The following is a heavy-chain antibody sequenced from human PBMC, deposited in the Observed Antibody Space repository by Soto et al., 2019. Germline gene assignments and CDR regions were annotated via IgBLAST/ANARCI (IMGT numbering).Heavy chain of an antibody. D-gene: IGHD3-3*01. CDR3: AKVAAFDLRSRFVREPAVSYYFDY. J-gene: IGHJ4*02. V-gene: IGHV3-23*01. CDR2: ISGSGGST. Sequence: PGGSLRLSCAASGFTFSSYAMSWVRQAPGKGLEWVSAISGSGGSTYYADSVKGRFTISRDNSKNTLYLQMNSLRAEDTAVYYCAKVAAFDLRSRFVREPAVSYYFDYWGQGTLVTVSS. CDR1: GFTFSSYA.